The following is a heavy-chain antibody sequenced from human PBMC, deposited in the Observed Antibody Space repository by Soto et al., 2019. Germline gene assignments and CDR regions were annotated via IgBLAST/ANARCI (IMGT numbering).Heavy chain of an antibody. J-gene: IGHJ6*02. D-gene: IGHD1-1*01. CDR3: ARDRNWKGYYGMDV. CDR1: GGSISSGGYY. V-gene: IGHV4-31*03. CDR2: IYYSGSI. Sequence: PSETLSLTCTVSGGSISSGGYYWSWIRQHPGKGLEWIGYIYYSGSIYYNPSLKSRVTISVDTSKNQFSLKLSSVTAADTAVYYCARDRNWKGYYGMDVWGQGTTVTVSS.